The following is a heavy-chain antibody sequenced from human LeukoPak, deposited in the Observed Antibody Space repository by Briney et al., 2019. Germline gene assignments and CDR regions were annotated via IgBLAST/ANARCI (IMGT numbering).Heavy chain of an antibody. CDR2: INPNSGGT. V-gene: IGHV1-2*02. D-gene: IGHD2-15*01. J-gene: IGHJ4*02. CDR1: GYTFTGYY. Sequence: ASVEVSCKASGYTFTGYYMHWVRQAPGQGLEWMGWINPNSGGTNYAQKFQGRVTMTRDTSISTAYMEMSRLRSDDTAVYYCAREERILGYCSGGSCYPVNLVDYWGQGTLVTVSS. CDR3: AREERILGYCSGGSCYPVNLVDY.